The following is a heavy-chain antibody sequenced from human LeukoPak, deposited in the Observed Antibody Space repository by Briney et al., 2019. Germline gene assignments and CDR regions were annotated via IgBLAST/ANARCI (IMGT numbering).Heavy chain of an antibody. Sequence: ASVKVSCKASGYTFTSYGISWVRQAPGQGLEWMGWISAYNGNTNYAQKLRGRVTMTTDTSTSTAYMELRSLRSDDTAVYYCARAAAPRYYYYYMDVWGKGTTVTVSS. CDR2: ISAYNGNT. V-gene: IGHV1-18*01. CDR3: ARAAAPRYYYYYMDV. J-gene: IGHJ6*03. D-gene: IGHD2-2*01. CDR1: GYTFTSYG.